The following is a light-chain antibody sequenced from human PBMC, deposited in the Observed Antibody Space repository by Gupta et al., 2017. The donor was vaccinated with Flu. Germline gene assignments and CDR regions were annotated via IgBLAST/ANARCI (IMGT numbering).Light chain of an antibody. J-gene: IGLJ1*01. CDR1: SSNIGGSA. Sequence: QSALTQPPSVSGTPGQRVTISCSGGSSNIGGSAVNWYQQVPGMAPKLLIYSDDQRTSGVPDRFSASKSGSSASLAISGLRSEDAADYFCAAWDDSLNIYVFGAGTEVTV. V-gene: IGLV1-44*01. CDR3: AAWDDSLNIYV. CDR2: SDD.